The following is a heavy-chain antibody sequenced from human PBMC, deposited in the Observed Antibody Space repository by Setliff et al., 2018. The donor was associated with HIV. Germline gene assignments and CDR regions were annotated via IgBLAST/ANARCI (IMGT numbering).Heavy chain of an antibody. Sequence: PSETLSLTCAVYGGSFSGYYWSWIRQSPGKGLEWIGQINHGGSTNYSPSLKSRVTMSIDTSKNQLSLRLSSVTAADTAVYYCASDYSSRHDAFDIWGQGTVVTVSS. CDR1: GGSFSGYY. CDR3: ASDYSSRHDAFDI. CDR2: INHGGST. D-gene: IGHD6-13*01. V-gene: IGHV4-34*01. J-gene: IGHJ3*02.